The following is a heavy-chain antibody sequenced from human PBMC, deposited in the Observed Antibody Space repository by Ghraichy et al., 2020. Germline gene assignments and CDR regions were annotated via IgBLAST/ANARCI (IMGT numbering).Heavy chain of an antibody. D-gene: IGHD3-22*01. J-gene: IGHJ4*02. V-gene: IGHV3-30*18. Sequence: GGSLRLSCAASGFTFSSYGMHWVRQAPGKGLEWVAVISYDGSNKYYADSVKGRFTISRDNSKNTLYLQMNSLRAEDTAVYYCAKDLGSGYYYQPFDYWGQGTLVTVSS. CDR1: GFTFSSYG. CDR2: ISYDGSNK. CDR3: AKDLGSGYYYQPFDY.